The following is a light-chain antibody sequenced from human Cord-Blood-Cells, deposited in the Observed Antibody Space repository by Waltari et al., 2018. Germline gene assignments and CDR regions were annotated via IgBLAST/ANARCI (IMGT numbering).Light chain of an antibody. Sequence: ANRMNQSPSALPASAGARVTITCRASQGISSYLAWYQQKPGKAPKLLIYAASTLQSGVPSRFSGSGSGTDFTLTISCLQSEDFATYYCQQYYSYPPTFGQGTKVEIK. CDR1: QGISSY. J-gene: IGKJ1*01. CDR2: AAS. V-gene: IGKV1-8*01. CDR3: QQYYSYPPT.